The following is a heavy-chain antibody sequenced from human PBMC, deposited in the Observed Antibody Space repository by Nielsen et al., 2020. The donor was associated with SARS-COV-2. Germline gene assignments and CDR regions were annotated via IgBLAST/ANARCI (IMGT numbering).Heavy chain of an antibody. Sequence: GESLKISCAASGFTFSSYSMNWVRQAPGKGLEWVSSISSSSYIYYADSVKGRFTTSRDNAKNSLYLQMNSLRAEDTAVYYCARGRGTFDYWGQGTLVTVSS. CDR3: ARGRGTFDY. V-gene: IGHV3-21*01. D-gene: IGHD1-1*01. CDR2: ISSSSYI. CDR1: GFTFSSYS. J-gene: IGHJ4*02.